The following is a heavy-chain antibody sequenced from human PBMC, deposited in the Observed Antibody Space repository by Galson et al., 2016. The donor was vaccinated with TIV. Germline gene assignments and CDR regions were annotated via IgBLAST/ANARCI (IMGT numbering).Heavy chain of an antibody. CDR1: GFAVNSNY. CDR2: IYSDGHT. D-gene: IGHD5-18*01. V-gene: IGHV3-53*01. J-gene: IGHJ3*02. Sequence: SLRLSCAASGFAVNSNYMSWVRQAPGKGLAWVSLIYSDGHTYYADSVKGRFTISRDNSKNTLFLQMNTLRAEDTAVYYSARVRDRGGYSYGDDAFDIWGQGTMVTVSS. CDR3: ARVRDRGGYSYGDDAFDI.